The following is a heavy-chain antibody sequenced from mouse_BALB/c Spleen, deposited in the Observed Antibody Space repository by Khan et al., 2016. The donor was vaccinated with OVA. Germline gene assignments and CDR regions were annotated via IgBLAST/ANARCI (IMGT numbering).Heavy chain of an antibody. CDR3: ARAYYRYDGYYAMDY. CDR2: IWGGGGT. Sequence: QVQLKQSGPGLVAPSQRLSITCTVSGFSLSRYNIHWVRQPPGKGLEWLGMIWGGGGTDYNSTLKSRLSISKDNSKSHVFLKMNSLQTVDTAMYYCARAYYRYDGYYAMDYWGQGTSVTVSS. CDR1: GFSLSRYN. D-gene: IGHD2-14*01. J-gene: IGHJ4*01. V-gene: IGHV2-6-4*01.